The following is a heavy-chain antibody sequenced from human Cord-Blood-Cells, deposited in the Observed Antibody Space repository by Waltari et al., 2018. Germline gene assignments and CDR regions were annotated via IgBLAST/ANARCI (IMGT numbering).Heavy chain of an antibody. J-gene: IGHJ4*02. Sequence: QVQLVQSGAEVKKPGASVKVSCKASGYTFTSYAMHLVRQAPGQRLEWMGWINAVNGNTKYSQKFQGRVTITRDTSASTAYMELSSLRSQDTAVYYCARDLYYYGSGSYSFFDYWGQGTLVTVSS. CDR1: GYTFTSYA. D-gene: IGHD3-10*01. V-gene: IGHV1-3*01. CDR2: INAVNGNT. CDR3: ARDLYYYGSGSYSFFDY.